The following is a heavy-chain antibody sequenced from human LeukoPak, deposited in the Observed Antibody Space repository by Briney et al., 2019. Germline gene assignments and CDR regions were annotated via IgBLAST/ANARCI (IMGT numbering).Heavy chain of an antibody. Sequence: PARSLTLSCAASAFIVNDNYMSWVRLAHGEGLEGVSIIYSNGNTYYADSVKGRFTISRDNSKNTVYLQMNSLRAEDTAVYYCARDVYGLGSYDYWGQGTLVTVSS. V-gene: IGHV3-53*01. D-gene: IGHD3-10*01. CDR2: IYSNGNT. CDR3: ARDVYGLGSYDY. J-gene: IGHJ4*02. CDR1: AFIVNDNY.